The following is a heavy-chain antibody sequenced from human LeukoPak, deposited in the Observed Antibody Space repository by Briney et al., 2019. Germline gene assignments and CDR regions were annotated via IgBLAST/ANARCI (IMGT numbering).Heavy chain of an antibody. Sequence: KASETLSLTCTVSDGSISTSLWSWIRQPTGKGLEWIGEINHSGSTNYNPSLKSRVTISVDTSKNQFSLKLSSGTAADTAVYYCARGGGLGRDFDYWGQGTLVTVSS. D-gene: IGHD3-16*01. J-gene: IGHJ4*02. CDR3: ARGGGLGRDFDY. V-gene: IGHV4-34*01. CDR2: INHSGST. CDR1: DGSISTSL.